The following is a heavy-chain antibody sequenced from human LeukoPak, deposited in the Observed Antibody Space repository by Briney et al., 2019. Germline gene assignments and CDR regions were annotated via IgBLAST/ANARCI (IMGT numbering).Heavy chain of an antibody. J-gene: IGHJ4*02. CDR2: MNQHGSEI. CDR3: VRRYMATSAEDFDY. V-gene: IGHV3-7*01. CDR1: GFTFSNHW. D-gene: IGHD3-16*02. Sequence: PGGSLRLSCAASGFTFSNHWMTWVRQAPGKGLEWVANMNQHGSEIYYVDSVRGRFIISRDNAKNSLYLQMNTLRAEDTAVYYCVRRYMATSAEDFDYWGQGTLVTVFS.